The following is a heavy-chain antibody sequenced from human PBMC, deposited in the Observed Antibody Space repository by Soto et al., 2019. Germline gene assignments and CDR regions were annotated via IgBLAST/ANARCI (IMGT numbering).Heavy chain of an antibody. CDR3: TKRILNGVSWASLGP. J-gene: IGHJ5*02. CDR1: GFTFSSYW. CDR2: INSDGSST. D-gene: IGHD3-16*01. Sequence: GGSLRLSCAASGFTFSSYWMHWVRQAPGKGLVWVSRINSDGSSTSYADSVKGRFTISRDNSKSTVFLQMNNLRADDTAVYYCTKRILNGVSWASLGPWGQGTRVTVSS. V-gene: IGHV3-74*01.